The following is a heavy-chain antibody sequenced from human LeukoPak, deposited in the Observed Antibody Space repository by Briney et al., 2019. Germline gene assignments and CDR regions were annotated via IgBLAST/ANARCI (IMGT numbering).Heavy chain of an antibody. CDR1: GFTFSSYG. CDR2: IRYDGSNK. Sequence: GGSLRLSCAASGFTFSSYGMHWVRQAPGKGLEWVAFIRYDGSNKYYADSVKGRFTIARDNSKNMLYLQMNSLRAEDTAVYYCAKGTHYYDSSGYLNWFDPWGQGTLVTVSS. J-gene: IGHJ5*02. CDR3: AKGTHYYDSSGYLNWFDP. D-gene: IGHD3-22*01. V-gene: IGHV3-30*02.